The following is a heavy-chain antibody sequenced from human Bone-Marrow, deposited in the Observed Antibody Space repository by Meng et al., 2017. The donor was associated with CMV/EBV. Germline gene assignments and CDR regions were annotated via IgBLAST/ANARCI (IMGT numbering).Heavy chain of an antibody. Sequence: GESLKISCAASGFTFSSYAMHWVRQAPGKGLEYVSAISSNGGSTYYADSVKGRFTISRDNSKNTLYLQMGSLRAEDMAVYYCARALAVAGNYYYYGMDVWGQGTTLTV. D-gene: IGHD6-19*01. CDR3: ARALAVAGNYYYYGMDV. CDR2: ISSNGGST. V-gene: IGHV3-64*02. J-gene: IGHJ6*02. CDR1: GFTFSSYA.